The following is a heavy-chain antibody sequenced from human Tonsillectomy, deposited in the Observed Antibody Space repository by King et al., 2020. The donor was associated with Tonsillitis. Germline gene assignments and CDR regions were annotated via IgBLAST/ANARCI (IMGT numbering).Heavy chain of an antibody. CDR3: ARVPYYYDSSGYSPGDY. CDR2: INPSGGRT. CDR1: GYTFTSYY. V-gene: IGHV1-46*01. D-gene: IGHD3-22*01. Sequence: VQLVQSGAEVKKPGASVKVSCKASGYTFTSYYMHWVRQAPGQGLEWMGIINPSGGRTSYAQKFQGRVTMTRDTSTSTVYMELSSLRSEDTAVYYCARVPYYYDSSGYSPGDYWGQGTLVTVSS. J-gene: IGHJ4*01.